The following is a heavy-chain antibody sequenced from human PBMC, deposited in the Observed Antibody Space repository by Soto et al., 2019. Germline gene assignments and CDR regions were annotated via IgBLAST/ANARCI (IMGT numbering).Heavy chain of an antibody. CDR3: ARIRHDFWSGSYYYYGMDV. Sequence: PTLVKPPQTPPLTCPFPGFLLSTSGMCVSWIPQPPGEGPELLALIDLDDDKYYSTSLKTRLTISKDTSKNQVVLTMTNMDPVDTATYFCARIRHDFWSGSYYYYGMDVWGQGTTVTVSS. D-gene: IGHD3-3*01. V-gene: IGHV2-70*01. J-gene: IGHJ6*02. CDR1: GFLLSTSGMC. CDR2: IDLDDDK.